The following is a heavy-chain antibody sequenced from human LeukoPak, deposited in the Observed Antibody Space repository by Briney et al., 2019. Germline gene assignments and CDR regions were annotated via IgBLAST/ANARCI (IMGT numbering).Heavy chain of an antibody. J-gene: IGHJ4*02. V-gene: IGHV1-46*01. Sequence: GASVKVSCKASGYTFTGYYMHWVRQAPGQGLEWMGWINPSGGSTSYAQKFQGRVTMTRDTSTSTVYMELSSLRSEDTAVYYCDATYYDILTGYYKDYWGQGTLVTVSS. CDR2: INPSGGST. CDR1: GYTFTGYY. D-gene: IGHD3-9*01. CDR3: DATYYDILTGYYKDY.